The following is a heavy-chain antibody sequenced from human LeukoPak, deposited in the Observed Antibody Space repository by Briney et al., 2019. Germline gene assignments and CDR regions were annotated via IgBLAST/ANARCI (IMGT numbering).Heavy chain of an antibody. CDR1: GYTFTGYY. CDR2: INPNSGGT. Sequence: ASVKVSCKASGYTFTGYYMHWVRQAPGQGLEWMGWINPNSGGTSYAQKFQGRVTMTRDTSISTAYMELSRLRSDDTAVYYCARALRFLEWPFDYWGQGTLVTVSS. J-gene: IGHJ4*02. V-gene: IGHV1-2*02. D-gene: IGHD3-3*01. CDR3: ARALRFLEWPFDY.